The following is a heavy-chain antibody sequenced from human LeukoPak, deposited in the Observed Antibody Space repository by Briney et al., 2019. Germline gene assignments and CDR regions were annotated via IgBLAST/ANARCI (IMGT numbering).Heavy chain of an antibody. CDR1: GYTLTSYG. J-gene: IGHJ4*02. Sequence: GASVKVSCEASGYTLTSYGIHWMRPAPGQGLEWMGWISTQSGNTNYAQKVQGRLTLTTDRSTNTVYMELRSLRSDDTAVYYCARGAYGDKWGQGTMVTVSS. V-gene: IGHV1-18*01. CDR3: ARGAYGDK. CDR2: ISTQSGNT. D-gene: IGHD4-17*01.